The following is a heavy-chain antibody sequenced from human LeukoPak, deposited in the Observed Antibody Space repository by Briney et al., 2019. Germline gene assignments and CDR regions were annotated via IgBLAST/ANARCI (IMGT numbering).Heavy chain of an antibody. J-gene: IGHJ4*02. CDR3: AKGRVVVIATPFFDY. V-gene: IGHV3-23*01. Sequence: GGSLRLSCAASGFTFSSYAMSCVRQAPGKGLEWVSAISGSGGSTYYADSVKGRFTICRDNSKNTLYLQMNRLRAEDTAVYYCAKGRVVVIATPFFDYWGQGTLVTVSS. CDR1: GFTFSSYA. D-gene: IGHD2-21*01. CDR2: ISGSGGST.